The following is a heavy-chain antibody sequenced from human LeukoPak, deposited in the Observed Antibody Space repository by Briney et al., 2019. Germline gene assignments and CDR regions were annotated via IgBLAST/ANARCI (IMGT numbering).Heavy chain of an antibody. D-gene: IGHD6-13*01. Sequence: GGSLRLSCAASGFTFSSYWMSWVRQAPGKGLEWVANIKQDGSEKYYVDSVKGRFTISRDNSKNALYVQMNSLRTEDTAVYYCAKEGFSRGYYYYYYMDVWGKGTTVTVSS. CDR2: IKQDGSEK. J-gene: IGHJ6*03. CDR3: AKEGFSRGYYYYYYMDV. V-gene: IGHV3-7*01. CDR1: GFTFSSYW.